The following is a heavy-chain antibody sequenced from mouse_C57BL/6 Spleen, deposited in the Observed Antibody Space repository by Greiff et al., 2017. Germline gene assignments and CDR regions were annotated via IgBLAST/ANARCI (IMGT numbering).Heavy chain of an antibody. Sequence: VQLQQSGTVLARPGASVKMSCKTSGYTFTSYWMHWVKQRPGQGLEWIGAIYPGHSDTSYNQKFKGKATLTAVTSSSTAYMELSSLTTEDSAVYDCTRRGLITRDYYAMDYWGQGTSVTVSA. CDR1: GYTFTSYW. D-gene: IGHD1-1*01. J-gene: IGHJ4*01. CDR2: IYPGHSDT. CDR3: TRRGLITRDYYAMDY. V-gene: IGHV1-5*01.